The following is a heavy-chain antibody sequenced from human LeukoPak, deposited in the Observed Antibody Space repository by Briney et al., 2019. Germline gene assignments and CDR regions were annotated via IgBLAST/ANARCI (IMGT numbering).Heavy chain of an antibody. CDR2: IYYSGST. CDR3: ARSGSTRSYSYYGMDV. D-gene: IGHD2-15*01. V-gene: IGHV4-31*03. Sequence: SETLSLTCTVSPGSISSGGYSWSWIRQHPGKGLEWIGYIYYSGSTYYNPSLKSRVTISVDTSKNQFSLILSSVTAADTAVYYCARSGSTRSYSYYGMDVWGQGTTITVSS. CDR1: PGSISSGGYS. J-gene: IGHJ6*02.